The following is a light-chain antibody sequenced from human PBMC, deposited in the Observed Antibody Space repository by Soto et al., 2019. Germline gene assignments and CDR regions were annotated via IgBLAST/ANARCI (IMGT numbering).Light chain of an antibody. CDR2: GVT. CDR1: RSDIGSYNN. Sequence: QSALTQPASVSGSPGQSITISCSGSRSDIGSYNNVAWYQKHPGKAPRVMIFGVTKRPSGISDRFFGSKSGSTASLTISSLQAEDEADYFCFLYAGNSIWVFGGGTKLTVL. CDR3: FLYAGNSIWV. J-gene: IGLJ3*02. V-gene: IGLV2-23*02.